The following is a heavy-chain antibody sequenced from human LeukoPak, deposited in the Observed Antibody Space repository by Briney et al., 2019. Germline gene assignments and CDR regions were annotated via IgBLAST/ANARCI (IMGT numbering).Heavy chain of an antibody. CDR3: AREGGYSYGYLPDY. CDR2: INPNSGGT. V-gene: IGHV1-2*02. D-gene: IGHD5-18*01. J-gene: IGHJ4*02. CDR1: GYTLTGYY. Sequence: ASVKVSCKASGYTLTGYYMHWVRQAPGQGLEWMGWINPNSGGTNYAQKFQGRVTMTRDTSISTAYMELSRLRSDDTAVYYCAREGGYSYGYLPDYWGQGTLVTVSS.